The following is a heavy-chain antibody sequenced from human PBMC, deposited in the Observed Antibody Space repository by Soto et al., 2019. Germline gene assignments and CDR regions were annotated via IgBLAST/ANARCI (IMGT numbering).Heavy chain of an antibody. Sequence: SETLSLTCTVSGGSISSSSYYWGWIRQPPGKGLEWIGCIYYTGSTNYNPSLKSRVTISVDTSKNQFSLKLSSVTAADTPVYYCARLPRATTYTYFDYWGQGTLVTVSS. CDR1: GGSISSSSYY. D-gene: IGHD1-26*01. CDR2: IYYTGST. V-gene: IGHV4-39*07. CDR3: ARLPRATTYTYFDY. J-gene: IGHJ4*02.